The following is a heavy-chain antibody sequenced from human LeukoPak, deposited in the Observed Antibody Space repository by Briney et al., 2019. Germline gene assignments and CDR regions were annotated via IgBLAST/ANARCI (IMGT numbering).Heavy chain of an antibody. D-gene: IGHD6-13*01. V-gene: IGHV4-59*01. CDR3: ARETAAGISDY. Sequence: SETLSLTCTVSGGSISSYYWSWIRQPPGKGLEWIGYIYYSGSTNYNPSLKSRVTISVDPSKNQFSLKLSSVTAADTAVYYCARETAAGISDYWGQGTLVTVSS. CDR1: GGSISSYY. J-gene: IGHJ4*02. CDR2: IYYSGST.